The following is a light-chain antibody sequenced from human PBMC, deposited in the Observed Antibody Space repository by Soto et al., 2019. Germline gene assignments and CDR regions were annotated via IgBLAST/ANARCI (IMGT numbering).Light chain of an antibody. CDR1: QSISSY. CDR2: GAS. J-gene: IGKJ1*01. Sequence: DLQMTQSPSSLSASVGDRVTITCRASQSISSYLNWYQQKPGKAPKLLIYGASSLQSGVPSRFSGSGSGTDFTLTISSLQPEDFATYSCQQSYSTPRTFGQGTKVEIK. V-gene: IGKV1-39*01. CDR3: QQSYSTPRT.